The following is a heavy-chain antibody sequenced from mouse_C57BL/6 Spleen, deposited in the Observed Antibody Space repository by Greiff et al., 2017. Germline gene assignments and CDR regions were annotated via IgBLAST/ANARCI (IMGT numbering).Heavy chain of an antibody. CDR2: IDPENGDT. Sequence: EVQLQESGAELVRPGASVKLSCTASGFNIKDDYMHWVKQRPEQGLEWIGWIDPENGDTEYASKFQGKATITADTSSNTAYLPLSSLTSEDTAVYYCTGYRSTYYGYDFDYWGQGTTLTVSS. J-gene: IGHJ2*01. D-gene: IGHD2-9*01. CDR1: GFNIKDDY. CDR3: TGYRSTYYGYDFDY. V-gene: IGHV14-4*01.